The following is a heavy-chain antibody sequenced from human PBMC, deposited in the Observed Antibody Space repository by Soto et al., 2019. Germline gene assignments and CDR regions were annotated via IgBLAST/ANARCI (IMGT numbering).Heavy chain of an antibody. Sequence: SETLSLTCTVSGGSITSYFWNWIRQPPGKGLEWIGHIYYSGTTKYNPSHRSRVTISADTSKNQFSLKLSSVTAADTTLYYSARPPPGFCGVTTSVNWSAPGGQGPLVPGSP. CDR2: IYYSGTT. D-gene: IGHD2-21*01. J-gene: IGHJ5*02. V-gene: IGHV4-59*01. CDR3: ARPPPGFCGVTTSVNWSAP. CDR1: GGSITSYF.